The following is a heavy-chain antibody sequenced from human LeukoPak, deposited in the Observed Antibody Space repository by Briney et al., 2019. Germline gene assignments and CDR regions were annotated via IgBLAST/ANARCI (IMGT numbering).Heavy chain of an antibody. CDR3: ASNWQAGALLI. D-gene: IGHD1-1*01. V-gene: IGHV3-21*01. CDR2: ISCSSTYI. CDR1: GFTFSSYA. Sequence: GGSLGLSCAASGFTFSSYAMKWVRQAPGRGLELVSSISCSSTYIYYADLVKGRFTISRDNAKNSLYLEMHSLRAEDTALYYCASNWQAGALLIWGQGTLVTVSS. J-gene: IGHJ4*02.